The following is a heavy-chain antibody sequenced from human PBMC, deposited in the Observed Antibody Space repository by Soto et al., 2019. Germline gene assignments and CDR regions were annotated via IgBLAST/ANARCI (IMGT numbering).Heavy chain of an antibody. CDR1: GFTFDDYA. CDR2: ISWNSGSI. D-gene: IGHD6-13*01. V-gene: IGHV3-9*01. Sequence: VQLVESGGGLVQPGRSLRLSCAASGFTFDDYAMHWVRQAPGKGLEWVSGISWNSGSIGYADSVKGRFTISRDNAKNSLYLQMNSLRAEDTALYYCAKDIYGYSSSRTFDYWGQGTLVTVSS. CDR3: AKDIYGYSSSRTFDY. J-gene: IGHJ4*02.